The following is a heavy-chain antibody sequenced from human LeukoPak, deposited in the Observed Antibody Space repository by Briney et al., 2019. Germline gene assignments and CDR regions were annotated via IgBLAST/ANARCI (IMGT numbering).Heavy chain of an antibody. CDR3: ARVPGRGLYYYMDV. D-gene: IGHD2-15*01. Sequence: GGSLRLSCVGSGFNFGDHGVTWVRQAPGKGLECIAGINLSGSTTNYADSVKGRFTISRDNANNSLYLQMNSLRAEDTALYFCARVPGRGLYYYMDVWGKGTSVTVSS. J-gene: IGHJ6*03. V-gene: IGHV3-20*04. CDR2: INLSGSTT. CDR1: GFNFGDHG.